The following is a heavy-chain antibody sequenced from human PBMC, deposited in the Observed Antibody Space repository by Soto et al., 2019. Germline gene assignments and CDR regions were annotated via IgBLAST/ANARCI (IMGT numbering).Heavy chain of an antibody. CDR1: GFTFSSYA. J-gene: IGHJ6*02. CDR2: ISHDGSNK. CDR3: ARPVVVAANDYYGMDV. D-gene: IGHD2-15*01. V-gene: IGHV3-30-3*01. Sequence: PGGSLRLSCAASGFTFSSYAMHWVRQAPGKGLEWVAVISHDGSNKYYADSVKGRFTISRDNSKNTLYLQMNSLRAEDTAVYYCARPVVVAANDYYGMDVWGQETTVTVSS.